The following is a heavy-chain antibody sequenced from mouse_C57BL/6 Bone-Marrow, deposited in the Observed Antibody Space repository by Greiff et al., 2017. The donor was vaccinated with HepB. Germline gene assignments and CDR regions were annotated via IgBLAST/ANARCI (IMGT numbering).Heavy chain of an antibody. J-gene: IGHJ2*01. Sequence: QVQLKQSGAELVKPGASVKMSCKASGYTFTSYWITWVKQRPGQGLEWIGDIYPGSGSTNYNEKFKSKATLTVDTSSSTAYMQLSSLTSEDSAVYYCARPSYYYGSSYFDYWGQGTTLTVSS. V-gene: IGHV1-55*01. CDR1: GYTFTSYW. D-gene: IGHD1-1*01. CDR2: IYPGSGST. CDR3: ARPSYYYGSSYFDY.